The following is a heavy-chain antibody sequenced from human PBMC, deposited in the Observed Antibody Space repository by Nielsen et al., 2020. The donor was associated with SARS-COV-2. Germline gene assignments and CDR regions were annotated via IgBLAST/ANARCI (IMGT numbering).Heavy chain of an antibody. Sequence: SETLSLTCDVSGDYMSVSSWWSWVRQSPGKGLEWIGDVYHTGNTKYNPLLESRVTVSVDRSRNQFSLVMTSMTAADTAVYFCVMRRTPDAVEFDHWGQGILVSVSS. CDR3: VMRRTPDAVEFDH. V-gene: IGHV4-4*02. D-gene: IGHD2-15*01. J-gene: IGHJ4*01. CDR2: VYHTGNT. CDR1: GDYMSVSSW.